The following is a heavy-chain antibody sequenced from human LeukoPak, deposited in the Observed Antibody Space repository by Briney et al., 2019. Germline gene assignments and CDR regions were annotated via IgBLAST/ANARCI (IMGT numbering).Heavy chain of an antibody. V-gene: IGHV5-51*01. CDR1: GYSFTSYW. J-gene: IGHJ4*02. CDR3: ARRGYYYDSSGYYYDY. D-gene: IGHD3-22*01. CDR2: IYPGDSDT. Sequence: GESLKISCKGSGYSFTSYWLGWVRQMPGKGLEWMGIIYPGDSDTRYSPSFQGQVTISADKSISTAYLQWSSLKASDTAMYYCARRGYYYDSSGYYYDYWGQGTLVTVSS.